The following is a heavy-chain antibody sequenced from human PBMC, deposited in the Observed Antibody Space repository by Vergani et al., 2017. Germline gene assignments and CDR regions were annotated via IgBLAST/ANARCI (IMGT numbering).Heavy chain of an antibody. CDR2: IHHSGDT. CDR3: ARHRGSGGFFPSSYFYGMDV. D-gene: IGHD3-10*01. CDR1: NSSINSNYY. V-gene: IGHV4-38-2*01. Sequence: QVQLQESGPGLVQPAETLSLTCVVSNSSINSNYYWGWFRQSPGKGLEWIGCIHHSGDTHYNSSLKSRVSISIVSSSKFSLSLTSVTAADTAIYYCARHRGSGGFFPSSYFYGMDVWGHGTTVTVSS. J-gene: IGHJ6*02.